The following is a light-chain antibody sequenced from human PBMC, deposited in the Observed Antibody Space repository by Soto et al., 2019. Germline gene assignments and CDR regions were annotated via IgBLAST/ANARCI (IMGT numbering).Light chain of an antibody. J-gene: IGLJ1*01. CDR1: SSDVGSYNL. CDR2: EGS. CDR3: CSYAGTSTYV. V-gene: IGLV2-23*01. Sequence: QSALTQPASVSGSPGQSITISCTGTSSDVGSYNLVSWYQQHPGKAPKLMIYEGSKRPSGVSYRFSGSKSGNTASLTISGLQAEDEADYFCCSYAGTSTYVFGTGTKVTDL.